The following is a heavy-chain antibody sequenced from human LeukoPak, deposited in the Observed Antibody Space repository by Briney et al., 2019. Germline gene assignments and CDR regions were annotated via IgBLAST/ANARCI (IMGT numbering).Heavy chain of an antibody. CDR2: ISSSSSNI. D-gene: IGHD6-19*01. J-gene: IGHJ6*02. CDR3: AKGVQGIAVAGTGMDV. CDR1: GVTFISYI. Sequence: VGSLRLSCAASGVTFISYIMNWGRQAPGKGLEWGSSISSSSSNIYYADSVKGRFTISRDNSKNTLYLQMNSLRAEDTAVYYCAKGVQGIAVAGTGMDVWGQGTTVTVSS. V-gene: IGHV3-21*04.